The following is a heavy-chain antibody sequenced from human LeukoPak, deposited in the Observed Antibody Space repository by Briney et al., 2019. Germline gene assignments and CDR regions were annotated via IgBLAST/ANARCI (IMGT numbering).Heavy chain of an antibody. D-gene: IGHD4-17*01. CDR1: GGSIRNYY. Sequence: SETLSLTCTVSGGSIRNYYWSWVRQPPGKGLEWIGYIYSSGSTDYTPSLKSRLTISVDTSNNQFSLKLSSVAAADTAVYYCARHDDHGRAFETWGHGTMVTVSS. J-gene: IGHJ3*02. CDR3: ARHDDHGRAFET. CDR2: IYSSGST. V-gene: IGHV4-59*08.